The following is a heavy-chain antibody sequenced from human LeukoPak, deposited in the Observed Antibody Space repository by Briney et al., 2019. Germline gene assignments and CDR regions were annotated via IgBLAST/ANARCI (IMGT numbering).Heavy chain of an antibody. J-gene: IGHJ4*02. CDR1: GYTFNSCG. Sequence: GASVKVSCKASGYTFNSCGISWVRQAPGQGLEWMGWINTYTGNANYPEKFQGRVTMTTDTSTTTAYMELRGLRYDDTAVYYCARVPYGAGKYPYFDYWGQGSLVTVSS. CDR2: INTYTGNA. V-gene: IGHV1-18*01. CDR3: ARVPYGAGKYPYFDY. D-gene: IGHD3-10*01.